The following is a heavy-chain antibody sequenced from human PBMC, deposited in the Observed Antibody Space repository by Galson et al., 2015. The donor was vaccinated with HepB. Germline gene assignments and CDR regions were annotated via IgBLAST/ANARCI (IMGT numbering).Heavy chain of an antibody. D-gene: IGHD5-12*01. CDR2: INAGNGNT. V-gene: IGHV1-3*01. CDR1: GYTFTSYA. CDR3: ARDGPQLKPTYAYDY. J-gene: IGHJ4*02. Sequence: QSGAEVKKPGESLKISCKASGYTFTSYAMHWVRQALGQRLEWMGWINAGNGNTKYSQKFQGRVTITRDTSASTAYMELSSLRSEDTAVYYCARDGPQLKPTYAYDYWGQGTLGTVSS.